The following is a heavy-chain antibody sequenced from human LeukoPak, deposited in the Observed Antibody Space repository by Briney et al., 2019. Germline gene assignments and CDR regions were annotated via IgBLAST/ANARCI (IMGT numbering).Heavy chain of an antibody. J-gene: IGHJ5*02. V-gene: IGHV4-59*01. CDR1: GGSINNYY. Sequence: PSETLSLTCTLSGGSINNYYWSWIRQPPGKGLEWIGYINYNGNTNHNPSLKSRVTISVDTSKNQFSLRLSSVTAADTAVYFCAREYSSGLSWFDPWGQGTLVTVSS. CDR2: INYNGNT. D-gene: IGHD6-19*01. CDR3: AREYSSGLSWFDP.